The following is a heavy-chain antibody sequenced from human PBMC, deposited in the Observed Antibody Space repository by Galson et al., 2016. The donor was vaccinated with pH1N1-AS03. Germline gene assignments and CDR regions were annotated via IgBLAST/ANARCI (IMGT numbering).Heavy chain of an antibody. CDR3: ARDKSPYFCYMDV. Sequence: SLRLSCAASGFTFSNHAMHWVRQGTGRGLEWVSGIGPGGDTYYGGSVKGRFTISRETAKNSLYLQMNSLRPEDTAVCYCARDKSPYFCYMDVWGKGTTVIVSS. J-gene: IGHJ6*03. CDR1: GFTFSNHA. V-gene: IGHV3-13*01. CDR2: IGPGGDT. D-gene: IGHD2/OR15-2a*01.